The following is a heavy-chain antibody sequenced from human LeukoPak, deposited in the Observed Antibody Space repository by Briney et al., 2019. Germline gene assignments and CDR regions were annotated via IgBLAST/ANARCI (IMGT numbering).Heavy chain of an antibody. D-gene: IGHD3-10*01. J-gene: IGHJ4*02. CDR3: AKDPFGEFTFDY. V-gene: IGHV3-20*04. Sequence: GGSLRPSCAASGFTFDDYGMSWVRQAPGKGLEWVSGINWNGGSTGYADSVKGRFTISRDNAKNSLYLQMNSLRAEDTAVYYCAKDPFGEFTFDYWGQGTLVTVSS. CDR2: INWNGGST. CDR1: GFTFDDYG.